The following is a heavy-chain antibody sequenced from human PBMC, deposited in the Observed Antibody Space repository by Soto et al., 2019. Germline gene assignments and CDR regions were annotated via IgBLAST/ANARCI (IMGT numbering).Heavy chain of an antibody. J-gene: IGHJ4*02. CDR3: ASLGYCSSTSCYEGVFPGY. Sequence: PGGSLRLSCAASGFTFSSYAMSWVRQAPGKGLEWVSAISGSGGSTYYADSVKGRFTISRDNSKNTLYLQMNSLRAEDTAVYYCASLGYCSSTSCYEGVFPGYWGQGTLVTVSS. CDR1: GFTFSSYA. D-gene: IGHD2-2*01. CDR2: ISGSGGST. V-gene: IGHV3-23*01.